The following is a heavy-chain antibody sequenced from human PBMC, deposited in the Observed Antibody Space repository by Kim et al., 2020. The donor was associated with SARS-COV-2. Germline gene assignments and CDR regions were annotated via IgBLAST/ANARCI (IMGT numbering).Heavy chain of an antibody. J-gene: IGHJ6*02. V-gene: IGHV1-18*01. CDR3: ARDPWELELRGGRWLRRSYYYYGMDV. D-gene: IGHD1-7*01. CDR2: ISAYNGNT. Sequence: ASVKVSCKASGYTFTSYGISWVRQAPGQGLEWMGWISAYNGNTNYAQKLQGRVTMTTDTSTSTAYMELRSLRSDDTAVYYCARDPWELELRGGRWLRRSYYYYGMDVWGQGTTVTVSS. CDR1: GYTFTSYG.